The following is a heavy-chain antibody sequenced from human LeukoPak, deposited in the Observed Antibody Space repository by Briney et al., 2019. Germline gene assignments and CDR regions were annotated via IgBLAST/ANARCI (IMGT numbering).Heavy chain of an antibody. J-gene: IGHJ6*02. CDR1: GGSISSGDYY. D-gene: IGHD2-21*01. Sequence: SETLSLTCTVSGGSISSGDYYWSWIRQPPGKGLEWIGYIYYSGSTYYNPSLKSRVTISVDTSKNQFSLKLSSVTAADTAVYYCARITFVVEGYGMDVWGQGTTVTVPS. V-gene: IGHV4-30-4*01. CDR2: IYYSGST. CDR3: ARITFVVEGYGMDV.